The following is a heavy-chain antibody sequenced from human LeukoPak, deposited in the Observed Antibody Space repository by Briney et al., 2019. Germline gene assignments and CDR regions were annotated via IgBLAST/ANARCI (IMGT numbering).Heavy chain of an antibody. CDR2: IWYDGSNK. V-gene: IGHV3-33*01. Sequence: GGSLRLSCAASGFTFSSCGMHWVRQAPGKGLEWVEVIWYDGSNKYYADSVKGRFTISRDNSKNTLYLQMNSLRAEDTAVYYCARSGPATGAYFDYWGQGTLVTVSS. D-gene: IGHD2-2*01. CDR3: ARSGPATGAYFDY. J-gene: IGHJ4*02. CDR1: GFTFSSCG.